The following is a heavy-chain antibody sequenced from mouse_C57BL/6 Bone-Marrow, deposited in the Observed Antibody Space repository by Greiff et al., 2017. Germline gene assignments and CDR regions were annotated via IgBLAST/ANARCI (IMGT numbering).Heavy chain of an antibody. CDR1: GYTFTDYE. J-gene: IGHJ2*01. V-gene: IGHV1-15*01. Sequence: VQLQESGAELVRPGASVTLSCKASGYTFTDYEMHWVKQTPVHGLEWIGAIDPETGGTAYNQKFKGKAILTADKSSSTAYIELRSLTSEDSAVYYCTRRYYFDYWGQGTTLTVSS. CDR3: TRRYYFDY. CDR2: IDPETGGT.